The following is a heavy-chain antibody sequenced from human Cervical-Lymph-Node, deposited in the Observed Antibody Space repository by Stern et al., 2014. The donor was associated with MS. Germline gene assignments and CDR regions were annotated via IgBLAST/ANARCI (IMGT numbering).Heavy chain of an antibody. Sequence: EVQLVQAGAEVKKPGESLKISCKLSGYRFTIYYIAWVRQMPGKGLELMGVIYPYDSDTTYSPSFQGQVTISADKSSTPAYLQWSSLRASDTAMYYCARHVQGFDYWGQGTLVTVSS. CDR3: ARHVQGFDY. CDR2: IYPYDSDT. V-gene: IGHV5-51*01. CDR1: GYRFTIYY. J-gene: IGHJ4*02.